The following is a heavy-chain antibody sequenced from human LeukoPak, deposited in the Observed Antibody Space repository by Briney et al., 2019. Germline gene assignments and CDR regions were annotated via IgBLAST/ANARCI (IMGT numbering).Heavy chain of an antibody. D-gene: IGHD1-26*01. CDR1: GFTFSSYA. Sequence: PGGSLRLSWAASGFTFSSYAMSWVRQAPGKGLGGVSAISGSGGSTYYADSVKGRFTISRDNSKNTLYLQMNSLRAEDTAVYYCAKAGGSGSYFGGDYWGQGTLVTVSS. CDR2: ISGSGGST. CDR3: AKAGGSGSYFGGDY. J-gene: IGHJ4*02. V-gene: IGHV3-23*01.